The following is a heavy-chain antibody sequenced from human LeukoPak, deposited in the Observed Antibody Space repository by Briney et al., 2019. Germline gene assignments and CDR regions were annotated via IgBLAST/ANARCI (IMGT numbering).Heavy chain of an antibody. V-gene: IGHV3-30*04. CDR2: ISYDGSNK. J-gene: IGHJ4*02. D-gene: IGHD6-6*01. CDR1: GFTFSSYA. CDR3: ARPVSSSSLLFDY. Sequence: GGSLRLSCAASGFTFSSYAMHWVRQAPGKGLEWVAVISYDGSNKYYADSVKGRFTISRDNSKNTLYLQMNSLRAEDTAVYYCARPVSSSSLLFDYWGQGTLVTVSP.